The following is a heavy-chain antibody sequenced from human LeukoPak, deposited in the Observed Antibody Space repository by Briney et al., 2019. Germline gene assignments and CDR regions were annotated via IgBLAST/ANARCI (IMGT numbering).Heavy chain of an antibody. CDR3: ARDFPESKGWGLDP. D-gene: IGHD1-14*01. J-gene: IGHJ5*02. CDR2: IYHSGST. Sequence: SETLSLTCTVSGGSISSYYWSWIRQTPGMGLEWIGYIYHSGSTKYNPSLKSRVTISVDTSKNQFSLKLSSVTAADTAVYYCARDFPESKGWGLDPWGQGTLVTVSP. CDR1: GGSISSYY. V-gene: IGHV4-59*01.